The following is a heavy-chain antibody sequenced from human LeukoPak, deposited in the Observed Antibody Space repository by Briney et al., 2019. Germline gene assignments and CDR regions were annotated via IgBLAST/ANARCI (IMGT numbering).Heavy chain of an antibody. CDR3: AKRFGEGEFDY. Sequence: PGGSLRLSCAASGFTFSSYCMSWVRQAPGKGLEWVANIKQDGSEEYYVDSVKGRFTISRDNAKNSLYLQMNSLRADDTAVYYCAKRFGEGEFDYWGHGTLVTVSS. CDR1: GFTFSSYC. J-gene: IGHJ4*01. CDR2: IKQDGSEE. D-gene: IGHD3-10*01. V-gene: IGHV3-7*05.